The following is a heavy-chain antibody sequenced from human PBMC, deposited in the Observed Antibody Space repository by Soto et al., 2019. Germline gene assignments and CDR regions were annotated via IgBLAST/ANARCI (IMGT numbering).Heavy chain of an antibody. J-gene: IGHJ4*02. CDR2: ISGIGGST. D-gene: IGHD1-26*01. Sequence: GGSLTLSCVASGFTFSSYAMSWVRQAPGKGLEWVSAISGIGGSTYYADSVKGRFTISRDNSKNTLYLQMNSLRAEDTAVYYCAKGRGWELLPVDYWGQGTLVTVSS. CDR3: AKGRGWELLPVDY. V-gene: IGHV3-23*01. CDR1: GFTFSSYA.